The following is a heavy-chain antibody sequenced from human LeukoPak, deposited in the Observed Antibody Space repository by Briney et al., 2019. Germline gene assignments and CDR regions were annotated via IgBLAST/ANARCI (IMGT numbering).Heavy chain of an antibody. D-gene: IGHD3-3*01. CDR1: GGSISSSSNY. V-gene: IGHV4-39*02. CDR3: ARDVRVVKAYYYYYGMDV. Sequence: SETLSLTCTVSGGSISSSSNYWGWIRQPPGKGLEWIVSMYCSGSSYYNPSPKSRVTISGDTSKNQFSLKLSSVTAADTAVYYCARDVRVVKAYYYYYGMDVWGQGTTVTVSS. J-gene: IGHJ6*02. CDR2: MYCSGSS.